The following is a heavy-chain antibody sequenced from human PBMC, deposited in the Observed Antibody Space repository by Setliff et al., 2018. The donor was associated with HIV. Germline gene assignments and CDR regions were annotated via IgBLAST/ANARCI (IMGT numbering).Heavy chain of an antibody. Sequence: SETLSLTCTVSGGSISSSSYYWGWIRQPPGKGLEWIGCIYYSGSIYYNPSLKSRVTISVDTSKNQFSLRLTSVTAADTAVYYCARDPVITMMVGPKFYFDYWGQGILVTVSS. CDR1: GGSISSSSYY. J-gene: IGHJ4*02. D-gene: IGHD3-22*01. V-gene: IGHV4-39*07. CDR2: IYYSGSI. CDR3: ARDPVITMMVGPKFYFDY.